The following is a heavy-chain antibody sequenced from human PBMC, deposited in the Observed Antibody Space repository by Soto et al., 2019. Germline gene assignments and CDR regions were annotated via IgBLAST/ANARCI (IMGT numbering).Heavy chain of an antibody. CDR2: ISYDGSNK. CDR1: GFTFCSYA. CDR3: ARAYEGDYFDY. D-gene: IGHD3-16*01. V-gene: IGHV3-30-3*01. J-gene: IGHJ4*02. Sequence: QVQLVESGGGVVQTGRSLRLSCAASGFTFCSYAMHWVRQAPGKGLEWVAVISYDGSNKYYADSVKGRFTISRDNSKNTLYLQMNSLRAEDTAVYYCARAYEGDYFDYWGQGTLVTVSS.